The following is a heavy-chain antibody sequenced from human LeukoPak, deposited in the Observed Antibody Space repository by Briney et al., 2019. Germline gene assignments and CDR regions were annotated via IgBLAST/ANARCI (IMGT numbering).Heavy chain of an antibody. CDR3: ARDVGDIAVSGTQDY. Sequence: ASVRVSCKTSGYSFTDYAVSWVRQAPGQGLEWMGWISTYNGNRNYSQSLQGRVTLTTDRSTNTVYMELGPLRADDTAVYFCARDVGDIAVSGTQDYWGQGTLVTVSS. CDR1: GYSFTDYA. J-gene: IGHJ4*02. D-gene: IGHD6-19*01. V-gene: IGHV1-18*01. CDR2: ISTYNGNR.